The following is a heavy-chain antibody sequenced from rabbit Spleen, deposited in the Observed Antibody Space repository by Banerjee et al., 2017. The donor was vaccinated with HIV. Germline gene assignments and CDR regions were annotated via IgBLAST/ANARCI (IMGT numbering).Heavy chain of an antibody. V-gene: IGHV1S40*01. CDR3: TRDDGSGHYIDGYFNL. D-gene: IGHD1-1*01. CDR2: IDTGSSGFT. J-gene: IGHJ4*01. CDR1: GVSFSSSSY. Sequence: QSLEESGGDLVKPGASLTLTCTASGVSFSSSSYMCWVRQAPGKGLEWIACIDTGSSGFTYFATWAKGRFTFSKTSSTTVTLQVTSLTAADTATYFCTRDDGSGHYIDGYFNLWGPGTLVTVS.